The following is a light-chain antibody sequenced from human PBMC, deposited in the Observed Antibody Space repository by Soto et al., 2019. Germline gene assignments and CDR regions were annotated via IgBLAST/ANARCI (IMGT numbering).Light chain of an antibody. V-gene: IGKV1-8*01. Sequence: AIRMTQSPSSFSASTGDGATITCRASQGISSYLAWYQQKPGKAPKLLIYTASTLQSGVPSRFSGSGSGTDFTLTISCLQSEDFAAYYCQQYYSYPRTFGQGTKVEIK. CDR1: QGISSY. J-gene: IGKJ1*01. CDR2: TAS. CDR3: QQYYSYPRT.